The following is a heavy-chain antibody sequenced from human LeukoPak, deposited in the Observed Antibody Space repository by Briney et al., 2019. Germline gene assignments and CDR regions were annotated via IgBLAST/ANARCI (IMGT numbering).Heavy chain of an antibody. CDR1: GASISAFH. J-gene: IGHJ4*02. CDR3: ARKDVDY. V-gene: IGHV4-4*07. CDR2: IYSSGST. Sequence: PSETLSLTCTVSGASISAFHWTWFRQPAGEGLEWIRLIYSSGSTLFNPSLNSRVAMSVDLTKNELSLKRTSVTAADTAMYYCARKDVDYWGRGTLVTVSS.